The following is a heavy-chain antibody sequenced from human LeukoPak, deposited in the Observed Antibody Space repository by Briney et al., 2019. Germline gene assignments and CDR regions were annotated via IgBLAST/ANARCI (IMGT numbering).Heavy chain of an antibody. CDR2: IYYSGST. CDR1: GGSISSSNYS. V-gene: IGHV4-39*01. J-gene: IGHJ4*02. Sequence: SETLSLNCSVSGGSISSSNYSWGWIRQPPGKGLEWIGSIYYSGSTYYNPSLKSRVTMSVDTSKNQFSLKLSSVTAADTAVYYCARQGHSSGYYCPLFDYWGQGTTVTVSS. D-gene: IGHD3-22*01. CDR3: ARQGHSSGYYCPLFDY.